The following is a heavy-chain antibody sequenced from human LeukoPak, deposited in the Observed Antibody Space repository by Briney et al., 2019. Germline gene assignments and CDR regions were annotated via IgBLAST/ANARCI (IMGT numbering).Heavy chain of an antibody. Sequence: ASVKVSCKASGYTFTSYAMNWVRQAPGQGLEWMGWIGTYNGNTNYAQRLQDRVTMTTDTSTGTAYMELRSLRSDDTAVYYCARMYNWKYQGFDSWGQGTLVTVSS. J-gene: IGHJ4*02. D-gene: IGHD1-7*01. V-gene: IGHV1-18*01. CDR1: GYTFTSYA. CDR3: ARMYNWKYQGFDS. CDR2: IGTYNGNT.